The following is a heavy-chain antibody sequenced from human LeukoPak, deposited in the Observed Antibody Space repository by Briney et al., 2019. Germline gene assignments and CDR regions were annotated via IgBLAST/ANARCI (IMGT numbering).Heavy chain of an antibody. Sequence: GASVKVSCKASGGTFSSYAISWVRQAPGQGLEWMGGIIPIFGTANYAQKFQGRVTITADKSTSTAYMELSSLRSEDTAVYYCARDALKYYYGSGSYTLSPYDYWGQGTLVTVSS. J-gene: IGHJ4*02. D-gene: IGHD3-10*01. CDR3: ARDALKYYYGSGSYTLSPYDY. V-gene: IGHV1-69*06. CDR2: IIPIFGTA. CDR1: GGTFSSYA.